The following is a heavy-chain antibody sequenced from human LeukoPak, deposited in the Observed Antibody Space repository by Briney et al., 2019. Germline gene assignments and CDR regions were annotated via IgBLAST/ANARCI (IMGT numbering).Heavy chain of an antibody. V-gene: IGHV3-23*01. CDR2: ISGSGART. CDR3: AKEQTSSGFFDY. CDR1: GFTFTNYA. Sequence: GGSLRLSCAASGFTFTNYAMSWVRQAPGKGLEWVSAISGSGARTYCADSVKGRFTVSRDNSKNTVYLQMNSLRAEDRAVYYCAKEQTSSGFFDYWGQGTLVTVSS. J-gene: IGHJ4*02. D-gene: IGHD3-10*01.